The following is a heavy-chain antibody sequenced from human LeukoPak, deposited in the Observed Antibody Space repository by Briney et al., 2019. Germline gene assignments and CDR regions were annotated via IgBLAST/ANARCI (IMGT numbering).Heavy chain of an antibody. J-gene: IGHJ4*02. CDR2: ISGSGGST. V-gene: IGHV3-23*01. CDR1: GITLSNYG. D-gene: IGHD3-22*01. CDR3: AKRGVVIRVILVGFHKEAYYFDS. Sequence: GGSLRLSCAVSGITLSNYGMSWVRQAPGKGLEWVAGISGSGGSTNYADSVKGRYTISRDNPKNTLYLQMNSLRAEDTAVYFCAKRGVVIRVILVGFHKEAYYFDSWGQGALVTVSS.